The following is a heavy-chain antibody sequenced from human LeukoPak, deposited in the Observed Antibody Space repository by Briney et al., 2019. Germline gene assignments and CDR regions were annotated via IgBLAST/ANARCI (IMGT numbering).Heavy chain of an antibody. Sequence: SLRLSCAASGFTFSSYGMHWVRQAPGKGLEWVAVISYDGSNKYYADSVKGRFTISRDNSKNALYLQMNSLRAEDTAVYYCAKGHYGDYYFDYWGQGTLVTVSS. J-gene: IGHJ4*02. D-gene: IGHD4-17*01. V-gene: IGHV3-30*18. CDR3: AKGHYGDYYFDY. CDR2: ISYDGSNK. CDR1: GFTFSSYG.